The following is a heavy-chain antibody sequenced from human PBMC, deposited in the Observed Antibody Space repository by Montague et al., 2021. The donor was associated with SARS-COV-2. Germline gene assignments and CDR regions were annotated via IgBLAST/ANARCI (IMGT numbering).Heavy chain of an antibody. V-gene: IGHV4-34*01. D-gene: IGHD3-10*01. CDR3: ARGARQGYGFRLGSFDS. CDR2: FNHSGST. CDR1: GGSFSGYY. Sequence: SETLSLTCAVYGGSFSGYYWNRIRQPPGKGLEWIGEFNHSGSTNYNPSLKSRVTMSVDTSKNQFSLKLSSVTAADTAVYYCARGARQGYGFRLGSFDSWGQGTLVTVSS. J-gene: IGHJ4*02.